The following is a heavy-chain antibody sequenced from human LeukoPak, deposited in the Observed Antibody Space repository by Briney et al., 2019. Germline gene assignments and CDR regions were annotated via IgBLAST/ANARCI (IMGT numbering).Heavy chain of an antibody. V-gene: IGHV4-61*02. CDR3: ARALGYCTSTSCSDHFDY. J-gene: IGHJ4*02. Sequence: PSQTLSLTCTVSGGSISSGSYYWSWIRQPAGKGLEWIGRIYTGGSTNYNPSLKSRVTISVDTSKNQFSLKLSSVTAADTAVYYCARALGYCTSTSCSDHFDYWGQGTLVTVSS. CDR2: IYTGGST. CDR1: GGSISSGSYY. D-gene: IGHD2-2*01.